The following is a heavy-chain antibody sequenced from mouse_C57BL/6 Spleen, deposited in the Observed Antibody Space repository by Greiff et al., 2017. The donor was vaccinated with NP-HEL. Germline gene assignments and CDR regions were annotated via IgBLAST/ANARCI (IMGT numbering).Heavy chain of an antibody. CDR1: GYTFTGYW. D-gene: IGHD1-1*01. J-gene: IGHJ3*01. Sequence: VQRVESGAELMKPGASVKLSCKATGYTFTGYWIEWVKQRPGHGLEWIGEILPGSGSTNYNEKFKGKATFTADTSSNTAYMQLSSLTTEDSAIYYCARSLNLYGSSYDWFAYWGQGTLVTVSA. CDR3: ARSLNLYGSSYDWFAY. V-gene: IGHV1-9*01. CDR2: ILPGSGST.